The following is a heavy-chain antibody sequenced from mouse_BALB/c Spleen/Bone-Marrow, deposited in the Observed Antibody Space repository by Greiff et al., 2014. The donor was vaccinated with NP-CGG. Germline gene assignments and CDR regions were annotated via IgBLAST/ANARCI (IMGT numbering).Heavy chain of an antibody. J-gene: IGHJ4*01. D-gene: IGHD2-4*01. CDR3: ARAITDAMDY. CDR1: GYALTNYL. V-gene: IGHV1-54*01. CDR2: INSGSGGT. Sequence: VQLQQSGAELVKPGTSVKVSCKGSGYALTNYLIEWVKQRPGQGLEWIGVINSGSGGTKYNEKFKGKATLTADKSSSTAYMQLSSLTSDDSAVYFCARAITDAMDYWGQGTSVTVSS.